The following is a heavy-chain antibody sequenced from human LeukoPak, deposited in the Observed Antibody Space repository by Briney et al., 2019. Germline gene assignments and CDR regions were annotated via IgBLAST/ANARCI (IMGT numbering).Heavy chain of an antibody. D-gene: IGHD6-19*01. V-gene: IGHV4-34*01. CDR1: GGSTSSYY. J-gene: IGHJ4*02. Sequence: PSETLSLTCTVSGGSTSSYYWSWIRQPPGKGLEWIGEINHSGSTNYNPSLKSRVTISVDTSKNQFSLKLSSVTAADTAVYYCARGAGIWLEPLDYWGQGTLVTVSS. CDR2: INHSGST. CDR3: ARGAGIWLEPLDY.